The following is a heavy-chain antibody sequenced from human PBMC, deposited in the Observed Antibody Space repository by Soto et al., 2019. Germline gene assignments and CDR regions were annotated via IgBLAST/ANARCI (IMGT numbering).Heavy chain of an antibody. CDR1: GFTFSSYS. D-gene: IGHD3-10*01. J-gene: IGHJ6*02. V-gene: IGHV3-48*02. CDR2: ISSSSSTI. CDR3: ARVDGTGRSHPDYYYYYGMDV. Sequence: PGGSLRLSCAASGFTFSSYSMNWVRQAPGKGLEWVSYISSSSSTIYYADSVKGRFTISRDNAKNSLYLQMNSLRDEDTAVYYCARVDGTGRSHPDYYYYYGMDVWGQGTTVTVSS.